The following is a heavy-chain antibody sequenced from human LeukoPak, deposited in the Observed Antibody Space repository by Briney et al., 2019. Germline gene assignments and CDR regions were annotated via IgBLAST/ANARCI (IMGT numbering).Heavy chain of an antibody. CDR1: GGTFSSYA. Sequence: ASVKVSCKASGGTFSSYAISWVRQAPGQGLEWMGGIIPIFGTANYAQKFQGRVTITADESTSTAYMELSSLRSEDTAVYYCARGGSCYSVLLCYYGMDVWGQGTTVTVSS. CDR3: ARGGSCYSVLLCYYGMDV. J-gene: IGHJ6*02. D-gene: IGHD2-15*01. CDR2: IIPIFGTA. V-gene: IGHV1-69*01.